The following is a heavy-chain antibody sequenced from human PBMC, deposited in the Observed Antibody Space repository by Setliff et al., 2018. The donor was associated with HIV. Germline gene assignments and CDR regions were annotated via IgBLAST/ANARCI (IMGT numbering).Heavy chain of an antibody. V-gene: IGHV1-3*01. D-gene: IGHD3-22*01. Sequence: GASVKVSCKASGYTFTSYGISWVRQAPGQGLEWMGWSNAGNGDTKYSQKFQGRVTITRDTSASTAYMELSSLRSEDSAVYYCARGYYYDSSGYYGPLDYWGQGTLVTVSS. CDR2: SNAGNGDT. CDR3: ARGYYYDSSGYYGPLDY. CDR1: GYTFTSYG. J-gene: IGHJ4*02.